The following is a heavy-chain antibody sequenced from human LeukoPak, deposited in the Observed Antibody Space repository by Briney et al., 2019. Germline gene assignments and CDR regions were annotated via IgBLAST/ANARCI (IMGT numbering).Heavy chain of an antibody. CDR3: AKDYDSSAYPPYYFDY. Sequence: GGPLRLSCAASGFIFDDYAMHWVRQAPGKGLEWVSGISWNSGSIDYADSVKGRFTISRDNAKNSLYLQMNSLRAEDTALYYCAKDYDSSAYPPYYFDYWGQGTLVTVSS. D-gene: IGHD3-22*01. CDR1: GFIFDDYA. V-gene: IGHV3-9*01. CDR2: ISWNSGSI. J-gene: IGHJ4*02.